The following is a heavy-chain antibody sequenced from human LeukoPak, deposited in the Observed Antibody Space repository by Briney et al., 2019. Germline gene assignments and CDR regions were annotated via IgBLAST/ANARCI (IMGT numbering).Heavy chain of an antibody. Sequence: SETLSLTCTVSGGSVSGYYRSWIRQPPGKGLEWIGYIYYSGSTNYNPSLKSRVTISVDTSENQFSLKLTSVTAADTAVYYCARDREYSSSGLVWFDPWGHGILVTVSS. CDR3: ARDREYSSSGLVWFDP. CDR1: GGSVSGYY. J-gene: IGHJ5*02. V-gene: IGHV4-59*02. CDR2: IYYSGST. D-gene: IGHD6-6*01.